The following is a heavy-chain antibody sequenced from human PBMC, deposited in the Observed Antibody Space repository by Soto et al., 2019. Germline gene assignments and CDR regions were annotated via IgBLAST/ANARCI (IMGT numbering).Heavy chain of an antibody. Sequence: PGGSLRLSCAASGFTFSSYAMHWVRQAPGKGLEWVALISYDGSNKYYADSVKGRFTISRDNSKNTLYLQMNSLRAEDTAVYYCAKDVNYDVLAGYYYYWGQGTRVTVSS. CDR3: AKDVNYDVLAGYYYY. J-gene: IGHJ4*02. V-gene: IGHV3-30*04. CDR2: ISYDGSNK. D-gene: IGHD3-9*01. CDR1: GFTFSSYA.